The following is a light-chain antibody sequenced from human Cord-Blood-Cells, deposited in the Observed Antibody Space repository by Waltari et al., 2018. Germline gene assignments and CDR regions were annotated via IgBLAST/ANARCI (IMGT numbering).Light chain of an antibody. CDR3: QQYGSSPPYT. CDR1: QSVSSSY. V-gene: IGKV3-20*01. CDR2: GAS. Sequence: EIVLTQSPGTLSLSPGDRATLSCRASQSVSSSYLAWYQQKPGQAHRLLIYGASSRATGIPDRFSGSGSGTDFTLTISRLEPEDFAVYYCQQYGSSPPYTFGQGTKLEIK. J-gene: IGKJ2*01.